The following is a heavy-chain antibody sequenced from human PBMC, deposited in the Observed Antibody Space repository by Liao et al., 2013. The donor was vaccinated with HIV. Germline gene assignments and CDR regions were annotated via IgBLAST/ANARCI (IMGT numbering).Heavy chain of an antibody. CDR2: IYYSGST. Sequence: QVQLQESGPGLVKPSETLSLTCIVSGGSINNYYWSWIRQPPGKGLEWIGYIYYSGSTNYNPSLESRVTISIDTSKTQFSLNLTSVTAADTAVYYCARGGNWGPFNYWGLGTLVTVSP. CDR1: GGSINNYY. V-gene: IGHV4-59*01. J-gene: IGHJ4*02. CDR3: ARGGNWGPFNY. D-gene: IGHD7-27*01.